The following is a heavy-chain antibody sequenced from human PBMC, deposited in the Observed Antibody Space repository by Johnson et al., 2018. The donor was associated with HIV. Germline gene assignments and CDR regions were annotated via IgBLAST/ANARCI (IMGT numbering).Heavy chain of an antibody. CDR1: GFTFSDYY. CDR3: AAIFIMGADMGDDAFDI. Sequence: VQLVESGGGLVKPGGSLRLSCAASGFTFSDYYMSWIRQAPGKGLEWVSYISSSGSTIYYADSVKGRFTISRDNAKNTLYLQMNSLRAEDTAVYYCAAIFIMGADMGDDAFDIWGQGTMVTVSS. J-gene: IGHJ3*02. V-gene: IGHV3-11*04. CDR2: ISSSGSTI. D-gene: IGHD1-26*01.